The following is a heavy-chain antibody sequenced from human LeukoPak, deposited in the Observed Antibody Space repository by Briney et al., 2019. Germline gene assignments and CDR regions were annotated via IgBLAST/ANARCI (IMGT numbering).Heavy chain of an antibody. J-gene: IGHJ4*02. D-gene: IGHD3-22*01. CDR3: ARASGYYDSRGYAPNFDY. V-gene: IGHV4-30-4*08. CDR2: VYYSGST. Sequence: ASQTLSLTCTVPGGSISSSDYYWSWIRQPPGRGVEWIGYVYYSGSTYYNPSLKRPVTISAETSKNQFSLKLSSVTAADTAVYYCARASGYYDSRGYAPNFDYWGQGTLVTVSS. CDR1: GGSISSSDYY.